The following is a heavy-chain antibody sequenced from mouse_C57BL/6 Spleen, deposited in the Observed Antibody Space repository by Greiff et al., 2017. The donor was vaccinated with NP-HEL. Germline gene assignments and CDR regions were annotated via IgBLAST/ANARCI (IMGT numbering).Heavy chain of an antibody. D-gene: IGHD3-2*02. Sequence: QVQLQQPGAELVKPGASVKLSCKASGYTFTSYWMQWVKQRPGQGLEWIGEIDPSDSYTNYNQKFKGKATLTVDTSSSTAYMQLSSLTSEDSAVYYCAGTKDSSGYFAYWGQGTLVTVSA. J-gene: IGHJ3*01. CDR2: IDPSDSYT. V-gene: IGHV1-50*01. CDR1: GYTFTSYW. CDR3: AGTKDSSGYFAY.